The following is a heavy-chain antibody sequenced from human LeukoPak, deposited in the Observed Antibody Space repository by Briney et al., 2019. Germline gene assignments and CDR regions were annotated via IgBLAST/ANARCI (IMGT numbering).Heavy chain of an antibody. Sequence: ASVKVSCKVSGYTLTELSMHWVRQAPGKGLEWMGGFDPEDGETIYAQKFQGRVTMTEDTSTDTAYMELSSLRSEDTAVYYCATAGRYYYDSSGYYYVGDYWGQGTLVTVSS. CDR3: ATAGRYYYDSSGYYYVGDY. J-gene: IGHJ4*02. CDR1: GYTLTELS. D-gene: IGHD3-22*01. CDR2: FDPEDGET. V-gene: IGHV1-24*01.